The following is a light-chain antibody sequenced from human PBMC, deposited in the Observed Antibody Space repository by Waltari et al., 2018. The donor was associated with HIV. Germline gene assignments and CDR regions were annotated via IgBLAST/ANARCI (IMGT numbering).Light chain of an antibody. J-gene: IGLJ1*01. CDR2: SNN. V-gene: IGLV1-44*01. CDR1: SSNIGSNT. CDR3: AAWDDSLNGPV. Sequence: VLTQPPSASGTPGQRVTISCSGSSSNIGSNTVNWYQQLPGTAPKLLIYSNNQRPSGVPDRFSGSKSGTSASLAISGLQSEDEADYYCAAWDDSLNGPVFGTGTKVTVL.